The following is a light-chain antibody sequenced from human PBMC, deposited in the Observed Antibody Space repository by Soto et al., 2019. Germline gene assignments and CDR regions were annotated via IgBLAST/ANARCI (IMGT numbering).Light chain of an antibody. J-gene: IGLJ2*01. CDR2: EVS. V-gene: IGLV2-18*02. CDR1: SSDVGSYNR. CDR3: SSYTSSSTVV. Sequence: QSVLTQPPSVSGSPGQSVTISCTGTSSDVGSYNRVSWYQQPPGTAPKLMIYEVSNRPSGVPDRFSGSKSGNTASLTISGLQAEDEADYYCSSYTSSSTVVFGGGTTLTVL.